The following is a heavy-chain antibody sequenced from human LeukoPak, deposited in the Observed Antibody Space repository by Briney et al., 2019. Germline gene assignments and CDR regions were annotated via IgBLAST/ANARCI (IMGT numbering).Heavy chain of an antibody. J-gene: IGHJ3*02. CDR2: IYYSGST. CDR3: ARERITMPVYAFDI. CDR1: GGSISSTSYY. D-gene: IGHD3-10*01. V-gene: IGHV4-39*07. Sequence: PSETLSLTCIVSGGSISSTSYYWGWIRQPPGKGLEWIGSIYYSGSTYYNPSLRSRVTISVDTSKNQFSLKLSSVTAADTAVYYCARERITMPVYAFDIWGQGTMVTVSS.